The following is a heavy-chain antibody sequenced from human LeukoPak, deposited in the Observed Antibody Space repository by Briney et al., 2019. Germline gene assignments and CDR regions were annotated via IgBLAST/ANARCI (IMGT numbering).Heavy chain of an antibody. D-gene: IGHD6-13*01. Sequence: GGSLRLSWAASGFTFSSYAMSWVRQAPGKGLEWVSIISGSGASTYYGDSVKGRFTISRDNSKNTLYLQMNSLGAEDTALYYCAKGRVAAAGTGNWLDPWGQGTLVTVSS. CDR1: GFTFSSYA. CDR3: AKGRVAAAGTGNWLDP. J-gene: IGHJ5*02. CDR2: ISGSGAST. V-gene: IGHV3-23*01.